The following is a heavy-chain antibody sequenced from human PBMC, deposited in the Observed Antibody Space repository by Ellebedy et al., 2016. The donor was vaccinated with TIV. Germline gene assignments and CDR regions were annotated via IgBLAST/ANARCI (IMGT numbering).Heavy chain of an antibody. D-gene: IGHD2-15*01. CDR3: ARRHGGCSGGSCYTIDS. V-gene: IGHV1-8*01. Sequence: AASVTVSCKASGYTFTSYDINWVRQATGQGLEWMGWMNPNSGNTGYAQKFQGRVTMTRNASISTAYMELSSLRFEDTAVYYCARRHGGCSGGSCYTIDSWGQGTLVTVSS. CDR1: GYTFTSYD. J-gene: IGHJ4*02. CDR2: MNPNSGNT.